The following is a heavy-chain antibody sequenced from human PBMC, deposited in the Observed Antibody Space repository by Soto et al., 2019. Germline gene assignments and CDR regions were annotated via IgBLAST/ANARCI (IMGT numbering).Heavy chain of an antibody. Sequence: QVQLVQSGAEVKKPGASMKVSCKASGYTFTSYYMHWVRQAPGQGLEWMGVINPSGGGTSYAQKFPGRVTMTRDTSTRTVYMELSSLRSEDTAVYYCARSRLMVYDAFDIWGQGTMVTVSS. CDR3: ARSRLMVYDAFDI. CDR1: GYTFTSYY. D-gene: IGHD2-8*01. J-gene: IGHJ3*02. CDR2: INPSGGGT. V-gene: IGHV1-46*01.